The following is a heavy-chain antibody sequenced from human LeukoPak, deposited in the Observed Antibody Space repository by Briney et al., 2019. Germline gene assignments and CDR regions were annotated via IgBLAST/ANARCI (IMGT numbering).Heavy chain of an antibody. CDR3: ARYLGFSSGWYPDY. V-gene: IGHV5-51*01. CDR2: TYPGDSDT. J-gene: IGHJ4*02. D-gene: IGHD6-19*01. CDR1: GYSFSSYW. Sequence: GESLKISCRASGYSFSSYWIGWVRQMPGKGLEWMGITYPGDSDTRYSPPFQGQVTISADKSISTAYLQWSSLKASDTAMYYCARYLGFSSGWYPDYWGQGTLVTVSP.